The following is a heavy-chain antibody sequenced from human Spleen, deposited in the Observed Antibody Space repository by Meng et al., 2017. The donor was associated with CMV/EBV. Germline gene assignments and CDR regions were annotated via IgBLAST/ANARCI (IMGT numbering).Heavy chain of an antibody. J-gene: IGHJ5*02. Sequence: CAASGFTVSNYWMHWVRQAPGKGLVWVSRINSDGSSTSYADSVKGRFTISRDNAKNTLYLQMNSLRAEDTAIYYCARSHSGTYGWFDPWGQGTLVTVSS. CDR3: ARSHSGTYGWFDP. V-gene: IGHV3-74*01. CDR1: GFTVSNYW. CDR2: INSDGSST. D-gene: IGHD3-10*01.